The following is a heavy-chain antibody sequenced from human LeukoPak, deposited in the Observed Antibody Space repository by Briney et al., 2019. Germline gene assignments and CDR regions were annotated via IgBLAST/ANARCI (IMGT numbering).Heavy chain of an antibody. D-gene: IGHD3-10*01. CDR3: ARQDLGWFGVSDY. V-gene: IGHV3-21*01. CDR1: GFTFSSYS. Sequence: GGSLRLSCAASGFTFSSYSMNWVRQAPGKGLEWVSSISSSSSYIYYADSVKGRFTISRDNAKNSLYLQMNSLRAEDTAVYYCARQDLGWFGVSDYWGQGTLVTVSS. J-gene: IGHJ4*02. CDR2: ISSSSSYI.